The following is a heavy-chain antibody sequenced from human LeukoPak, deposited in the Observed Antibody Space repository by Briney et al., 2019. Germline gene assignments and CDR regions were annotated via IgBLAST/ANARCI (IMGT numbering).Heavy chain of an antibody. J-gene: IGHJ4*02. CDR1: GYTFTSYD. Sequence: ASVKVSCKASGYTFTSYDINWVRQATGQGLEWMGWMNPNSGNTGYAQKFQGRVTMTRNTFISTAYMELSSLRSEDTAVYYCARGSYYYDSSGYSLFDYWGQGTLVTVSS. D-gene: IGHD3-22*01. CDR3: ARGSYYYDSSGYSLFDY. V-gene: IGHV1-8*01. CDR2: MNPNSGNT.